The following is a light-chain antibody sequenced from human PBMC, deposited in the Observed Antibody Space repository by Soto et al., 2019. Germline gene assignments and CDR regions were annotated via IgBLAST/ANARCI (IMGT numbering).Light chain of an antibody. Sequence: EIVMTQSPATLSVSPGERATLSCRASQSISDTLAWYQQKPGQAPRLIIHGASTRVTGIPARFSGSGSGTDFTLAISSLQSDDSAVYYCQLYGTSPKTFGQGTKV. CDR3: QLYGTSPKT. CDR2: GAS. CDR1: QSISDT. V-gene: IGKV3-15*01. J-gene: IGKJ1*01.